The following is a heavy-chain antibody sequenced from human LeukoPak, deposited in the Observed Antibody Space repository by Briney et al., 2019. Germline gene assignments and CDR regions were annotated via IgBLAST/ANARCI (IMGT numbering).Heavy chain of an antibody. V-gene: IGHV1-8*01. Sequence: ASVKVSCKASGYTFTSYDINWVRQATGQGLEWMGLMNPNSGNTGYAQKFQGRVTMTRNTSISTAYMELSSLRSEDTAVYYCARVRYYYGSGSPDYWGQGTLVTVSS. CDR1: GYTFTSYD. J-gene: IGHJ4*02. CDR2: MNPNSGNT. D-gene: IGHD3-10*01. CDR3: ARVRYYYGSGSPDY.